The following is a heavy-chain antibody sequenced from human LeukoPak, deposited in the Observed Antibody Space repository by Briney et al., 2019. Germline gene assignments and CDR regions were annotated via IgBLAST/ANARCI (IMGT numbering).Heavy chain of an antibody. J-gene: IGHJ3*02. CDR2: IYYSGST. V-gene: IGHV4-59*12. CDR3: ARSCRILDIVATIRARLGGNGFDI. Sequence: SETLSLTCTVSGGSISSYYWSWIRQPPGKGLEWLGYIYYSGSTNYNPSLKSRVTISVDTSKNQFSLKLSSVTAADKAVYYCARSCRILDIVATIRARLGGNGFDIWGQGTMVTVSS. CDR1: GGSISSYY. D-gene: IGHD5-12*01.